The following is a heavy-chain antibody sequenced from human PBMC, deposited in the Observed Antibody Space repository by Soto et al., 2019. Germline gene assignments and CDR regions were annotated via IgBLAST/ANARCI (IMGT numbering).Heavy chain of an antibody. CDR1: GFTFNTYA. Sequence: GGSLRLSCAASGFTFNTYAMGWVRQAPGKGLEWVSVISASGGSTHYADSVKGRFTISRDDSKNTVYLEMNSLRAEDTALYYCAKGRTGMYCQNFDYWGQGTLVTVSS. V-gene: IGHV3-23*01. CDR3: AKGRTGMYCQNFDY. CDR2: ISASGGST. J-gene: IGHJ4*02. D-gene: IGHD2-8*02.